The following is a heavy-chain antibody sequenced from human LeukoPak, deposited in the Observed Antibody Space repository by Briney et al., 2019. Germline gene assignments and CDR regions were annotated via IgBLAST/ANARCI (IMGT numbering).Heavy chain of an antibody. V-gene: IGHV3-21*01. J-gene: IGHJ3*02. CDR3: ARDPGEGAFDI. Sequence: PGGSLRLSCAASGFTFSSYSMNWVRQAPGKGLEWVSSISSSSSYIYYADSVKGRFTISRDNAKNSLYLQMNSLRAEDTAAYYCARDPGEGAFDIWGQGTMVTVSS. D-gene: IGHD1-1*01. CDR1: GFTFSSYS. CDR2: ISSSSSYI.